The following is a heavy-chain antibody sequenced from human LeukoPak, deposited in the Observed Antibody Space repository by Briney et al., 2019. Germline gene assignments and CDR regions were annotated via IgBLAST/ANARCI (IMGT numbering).Heavy chain of an antibody. CDR1: GYTLTSYG. CDR2: ISAYNGNT. Sequence: ASVKVSCKASGYTLTSYGITWVRQAPGQGLEWMGWISAYNGNTIYAQKLQGRVTMTTGTSTSTAYMELRGLRSDDTAVYYCARDRSIAVASEIDYWGQGTLVTVSS. J-gene: IGHJ4*02. D-gene: IGHD6-19*01. V-gene: IGHV1-18*01. CDR3: ARDRSIAVASEIDY.